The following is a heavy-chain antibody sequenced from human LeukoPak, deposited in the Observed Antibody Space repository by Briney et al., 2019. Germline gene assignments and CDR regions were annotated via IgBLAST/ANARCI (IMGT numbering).Heavy chain of an antibody. Sequence: GGSLRLSCAASGFTFSSYWMHWVRQAPGKGLVWVSRINSDGSGTSYADSVKGRFTISRDNAKNTLYLQMNSLRAEDTAVYYCASWSRGYCSSTSCGSFDYWGQGTLVTVSS. CDR3: ASWSRGYCSSTSCGSFDY. CDR2: INSDGSGT. V-gene: IGHV3-74*01. J-gene: IGHJ4*02. CDR1: GFTFSSYW. D-gene: IGHD2-2*01.